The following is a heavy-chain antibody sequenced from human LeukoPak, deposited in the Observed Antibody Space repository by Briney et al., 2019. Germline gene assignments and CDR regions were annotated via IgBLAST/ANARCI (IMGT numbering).Heavy chain of an antibody. J-gene: IGHJ5*02. Sequence: PSETLSLTCTVSGYSISSGYHWGWIRQPPGKGLEWIGSLYHSGTTYDNPSLKSRVTISVDTSKNQFSLKLNSVTAADTAVYYCARDIRWSSNWFDPWGQGTLVTVSS. D-gene: IGHD2-8*01. V-gene: IGHV4-38-2*02. CDR2: LYHSGTT. CDR1: GYSISSGYH. CDR3: ARDIRWSSNWFDP.